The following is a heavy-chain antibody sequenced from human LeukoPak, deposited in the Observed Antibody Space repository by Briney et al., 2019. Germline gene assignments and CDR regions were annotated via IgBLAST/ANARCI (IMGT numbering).Heavy chain of an antibody. CDR3: ARIGRRSSLDAFDI. CDR2: IYTSGST. CDR1: GGSISSYY. D-gene: IGHD6-6*01. V-gene: IGHV4-4*07. J-gene: IGHJ3*02. Sequence: PSETLSLTCTVSGGSISSYYWSWIRQPAGKGLEWIGRIYTSGSTNYNPSLKSRVTMSVDTSKNQFSLKLSSVTAADTAVYYCARIGRRSSLDAFDIWGQGTTVTVSS.